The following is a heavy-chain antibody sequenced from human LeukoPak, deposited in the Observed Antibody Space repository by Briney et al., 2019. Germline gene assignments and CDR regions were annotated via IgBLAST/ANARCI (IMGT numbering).Heavy chain of an antibody. Sequence: TGGSLRLSCAASGFTFSSYAMSWVRQAPGKGLEWVSAISGSGGSTYYADSVKGRFTISRDNSKNTLYLQMNSLRAEDTAVYYCAQVGRGSYPRRLYFDYWGQGTLVTVSS. D-gene: IGHD1-26*01. CDR2: ISGSGGST. CDR3: AQVGRGSYPRRLYFDY. CDR1: GFTFSSYA. V-gene: IGHV3-23*01. J-gene: IGHJ4*02.